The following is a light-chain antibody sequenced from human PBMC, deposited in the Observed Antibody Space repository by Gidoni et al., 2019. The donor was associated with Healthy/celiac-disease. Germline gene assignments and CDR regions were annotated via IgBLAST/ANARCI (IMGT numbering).Light chain of an antibody. J-gene: IGKJ3*01. CDR3: QQYGSSPGFT. CDR2: GAS. V-gene: IGKV3-20*01. CDR1: QSVSSSY. Sequence: EIVLTPSPGTLSLSPGERATLSCRASQSVSSSYLAWYQQKPGQAPRLLIYGASSRATGIPDRFSGSGSGTDFTLTISRLEPEDFAVYYCQQYGSSPGFTFGPXTKVDIK.